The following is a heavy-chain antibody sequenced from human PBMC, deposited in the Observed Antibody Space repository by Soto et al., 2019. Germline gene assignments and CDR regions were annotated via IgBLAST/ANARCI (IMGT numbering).Heavy chain of an antibody. V-gene: IGHV4-34*01. CDR2: INHSGST. CDR3: ARDLSGYYYGMDV. CDR1: GGSFSGYF. J-gene: IGHJ6*02. Sequence: SETLSLTCAVYGGSFSGYFWNWVRQPPGKGLEWIGEINHSGSTKYNPSPKSRVTLSVDTSKNQFSLRVFSVAAADTAVYYCARDLSGYYYGMDVWGQGTTVTVSS.